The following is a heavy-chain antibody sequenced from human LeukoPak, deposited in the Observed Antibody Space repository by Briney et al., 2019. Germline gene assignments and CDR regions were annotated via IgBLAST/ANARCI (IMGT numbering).Heavy chain of an antibody. CDR2: LSKTSGGTT. V-gene: IGHV3-15*01. D-gene: IGHD5/OR15-5a*01. J-gene: IGHJ3*01. Sequence: GGSLRLSCAASGFTFSNAWMILSKTSGGTTEYAAPVKGRFTISRDDSKSTLYLQMNSLKTEDTAVYYCAADRPGLVSTGDWGQGTMVTVSS. CDR3: AADRPGLVSTGD. CDR1: GFTFSNAW.